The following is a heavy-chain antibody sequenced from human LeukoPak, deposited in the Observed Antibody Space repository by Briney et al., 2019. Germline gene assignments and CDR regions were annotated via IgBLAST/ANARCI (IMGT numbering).Heavy chain of an antibody. CDR1: GFTFSSYG. Sequence: GGSLRLSCAASGFTFSSYGMSWVRQAPGKGLEWVSAISGSGSSTYYADSVKGRFTISRDNSKNTLYLQMNSLRAEDTAVYYCARRRRLRYFDWFQPDTGYYFDYWGQGTLVTVSS. D-gene: IGHD3-9*01. J-gene: IGHJ4*02. CDR2: ISGSGSST. CDR3: ARRRRLRYFDWFQPDTGYYFDY. V-gene: IGHV3-23*01.